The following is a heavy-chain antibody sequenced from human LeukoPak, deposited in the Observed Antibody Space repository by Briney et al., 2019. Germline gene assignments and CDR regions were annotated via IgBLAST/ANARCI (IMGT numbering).Heavy chain of an antibody. CDR3: ATKKYYYESSPSGWFDP. CDR1: GFTFSGFW. J-gene: IGHJ5*02. V-gene: IGHV3-7*01. D-gene: IGHD3-22*01. Sequence: GGSLRLSCAASGFTFSGFWMTWLRRAPGKGLEWVATINQDGSEMSYVDSAKGRFTISRDNAKNSLYLQMNSLRVEDTAVYYCATKKYYYESSPSGWFDPWGQGTLVTVSS. CDR2: INQDGSEM.